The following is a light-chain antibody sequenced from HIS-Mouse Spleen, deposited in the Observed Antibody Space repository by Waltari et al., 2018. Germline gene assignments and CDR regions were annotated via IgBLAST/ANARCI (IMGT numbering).Light chain of an antibody. CDR2: KAS. V-gene: IGKV1-5*03. J-gene: IGKJ4*01. CDR1: QSISSW. CDR3: QQYNSYSLLT. Sequence: SGAPGQRVTITCRASQSISSWLAWYQQKPGKAPKLLIYKASSLESGVPSRFSGSGSGTEFTLTISSLQPDDFATYYCQQYNSYSLLTFGGGTKVEIK.